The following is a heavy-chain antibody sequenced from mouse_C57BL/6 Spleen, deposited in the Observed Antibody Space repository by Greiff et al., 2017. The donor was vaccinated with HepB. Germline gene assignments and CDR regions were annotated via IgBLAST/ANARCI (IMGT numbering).Heavy chain of an antibody. J-gene: IGHJ1*03. Sequence: LVEPGASVKISCKASGYSFTDYNMNWVKQSNGKSLEWIGVINPNYGTTSYNQKFKGKATLTVDQSSSTAYMQLNSLTSEDSAVYYCARSGDYGSSYWYFDVWGTGTTVTVSS. D-gene: IGHD1-1*01. V-gene: IGHV1-39*01. CDR2: INPNYGTT. CDR3: ARSGDYGSSYWYFDV. CDR1: GYSFTDYN.